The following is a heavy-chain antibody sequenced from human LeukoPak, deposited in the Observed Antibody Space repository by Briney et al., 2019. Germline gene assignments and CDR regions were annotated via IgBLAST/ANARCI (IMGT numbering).Heavy chain of an antibody. J-gene: IGHJ1*01. CDR2: INPSGGST. CDR3: ARDYYDSSGYGYFQH. V-gene: IGHV1-46*01. Sequence: ASVKVSCKASGYTFTSYYMHWGRQAPGQGLEWMGIINPSGGSTSYAQKFQGRVTMTRDTSTRTVYMELSSLRSEDTAVYYCARDYYDSSGYGYFQHWGQGTLVTVSS. CDR1: GYTFTSYY. D-gene: IGHD3-22*01.